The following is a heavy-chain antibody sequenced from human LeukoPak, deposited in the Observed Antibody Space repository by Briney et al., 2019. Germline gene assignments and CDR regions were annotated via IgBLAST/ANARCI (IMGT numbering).Heavy chain of an antibody. CDR3: ARQVSTSRFYYDTSGPGAFWFDY. J-gene: IGHJ4*02. D-gene: IGHD3-22*01. Sequence: GESLKISCKVSGYSFINYWIGWVRQMPGKGLEWMGTIYPGDTDTRYSPSFQGQVTISADKSISTAYLQWSSLKASDTAMYFCARQVSTSRFYYDTSGPGAFWFDYWGQGTLVTVSS. V-gene: IGHV5-51*01. CDR1: GYSFINYW. CDR2: IYPGDTDT.